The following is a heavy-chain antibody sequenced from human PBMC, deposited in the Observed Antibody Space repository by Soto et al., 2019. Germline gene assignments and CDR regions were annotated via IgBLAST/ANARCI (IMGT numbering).Heavy chain of an antibody. J-gene: IGHJ4*02. CDR2: IYHSAST. CDR3: ARRDSGSAPFDS. CDR1: GGAISSSNW. Sequence: SETLSLTCVVFGGAISSSNWWSWVLQPPWKGLEWIGEIYHSASTNYNPSLKSRVTISVDKSKNQFSLKLSSVNAEDTAVYYCARRDSGSAPFDSWGQGSLVTVSS. V-gene: IGHV4-4*02. D-gene: IGHD1-26*01.